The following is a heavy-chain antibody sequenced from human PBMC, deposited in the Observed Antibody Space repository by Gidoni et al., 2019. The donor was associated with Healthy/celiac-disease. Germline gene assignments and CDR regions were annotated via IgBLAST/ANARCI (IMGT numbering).Heavy chain of an antibody. V-gene: IGHV4-34*01. CDR2: INHSGST. Sequence: QVQLQQWGAGLLKPSETLSLTCAVAGGSFSGYYWSWIRQPPGKGLEWIGEINHSGSTNYNPSLKSRVTISVDTSKNQFSLKLSSVTAADTAVYYCAGPPTALRYFQHWGQGTLVTVSS. CDR3: AGPPTALRYFQH. CDR1: GGSFSGYY. J-gene: IGHJ1*01. D-gene: IGHD4-17*01.